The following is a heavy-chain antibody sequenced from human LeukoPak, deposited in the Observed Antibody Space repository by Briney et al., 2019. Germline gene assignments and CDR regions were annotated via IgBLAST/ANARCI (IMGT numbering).Heavy chain of an antibody. Sequence: SGGSLRLSCAASEFTFSAYWMHWVRQAPGKGLVWVSRIRGDGSMTNYADSVKGRFTISRDNAKNTLYLQMNSLRLEDTAVYYCARKNLAAAADYWGQGTVVTVSS. CDR2: IRGDGSMT. D-gene: IGHD6-25*01. CDR1: EFTFSAYW. J-gene: IGHJ4*02. CDR3: ARKNLAAAADY. V-gene: IGHV3-74*01.